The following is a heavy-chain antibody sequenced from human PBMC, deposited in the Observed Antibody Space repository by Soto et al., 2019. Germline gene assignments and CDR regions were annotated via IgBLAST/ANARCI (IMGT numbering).Heavy chain of an antibody. CDR1: GGSVSSGSYY. V-gene: IGHV4-61*01. Sequence: SETLSLTCTVSGGSVSSGSYYWSWIRQPPGKGLEWIGYIYYSGSTNYNPSLKSRVTISVDTSKNPFSLKLSSLTAADTAVYYCARLSGYYRAGMDVWGQGTTVTVSS. CDR2: IYYSGST. J-gene: IGHJ6*02. CDR3: ARLSGYYRAGMDV. D-gene: IGHD3-3*01.